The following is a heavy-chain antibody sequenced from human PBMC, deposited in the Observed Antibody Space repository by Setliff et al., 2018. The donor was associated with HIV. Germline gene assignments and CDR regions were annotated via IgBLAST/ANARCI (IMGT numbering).Heavy chain of an antibody. D-gene: IGHD2-21*01. CDR2: IDPSDSYT. CDR1: GYSFTSYY. J-gene: IGHJ4*02. Sequence: GESLKISCKGSGYSFTSYYISWVRQMPGKGLEWMGKIDPSDSYTDYSPSFQGHVTISVDRSINTAYLQWSSLKASDTAVYYCARSFAEVILPVPPDHWGQGTLVTVSS. CDR3: ARSFAEVILPVPPDH. V-gene: IGHV5-10-1*01.